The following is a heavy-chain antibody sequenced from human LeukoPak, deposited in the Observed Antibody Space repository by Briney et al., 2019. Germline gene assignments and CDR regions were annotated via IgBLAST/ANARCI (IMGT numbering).Heavy chain of an antibody. CDR2: INSDGSST. CDR3: AKTNVKYCSGGSCFDAFDI. V-gene: IGHV3-74*01. CDR1: RFTFSTYW. D-gene: IGHD2-15*01. Sequence: GGSLRLSCAASRFTFSTYWMHWVRQAPGKGLVWVSRINSDGSSTGYADSVKGRFTISRDNAKNTLYLQMNSLRAEDTAVYYCAKTNVKYCSGGSCFDAFDIWGQGTKVTVSS. J-gene: IGHJ3*02.